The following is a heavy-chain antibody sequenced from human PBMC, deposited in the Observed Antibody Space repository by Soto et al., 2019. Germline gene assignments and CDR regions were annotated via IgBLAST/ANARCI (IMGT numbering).Heavy chain of an antibody. CDR2: INPNGGST. J-gene: IGHJ4*02. V-gene: IGHV1-46*01. CDR1: GYIFINYY. Sequence: QVQLVQSGAEVKKPGASVKVSCKASGYIFINYYIHWVRQAPGQGLEWIGIINPNGGSTNYDQKFRGRVTLARDTSTSTVYMDLSSLRSEDTAMYYCARDLAAGDFWGQGTVVTVSS. D-gene: IGHD6-13*01. CDR3: ARDLAAGDF.